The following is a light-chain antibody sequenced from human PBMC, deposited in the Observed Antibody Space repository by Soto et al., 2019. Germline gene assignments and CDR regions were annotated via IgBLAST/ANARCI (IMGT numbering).Light chain of an antibody. J-gene: IGLJ3*02. CDR2: EVN. CDR3: NSHGGSNNFWV. V-gene: IGLV2-8*01. Sequence: QSALTQPASVSGSPGQSITISCTGTSSDVGGYNYLSWYQQHPGKAPRLMIYEVNKRPSGVPDRFSGSKSGNMASLTVSGLQAEDEADYYCNSHGGSNNFWVFGGGTQLTVL. CDR1: SSDVGGYNY.